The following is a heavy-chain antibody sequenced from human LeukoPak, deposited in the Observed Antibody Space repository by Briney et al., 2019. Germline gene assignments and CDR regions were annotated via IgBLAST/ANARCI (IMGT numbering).Heavy chain of an antibody. D-gene: IGHD3-3*01. CDR2: ISAYNGNT. CDR1: GYTFTSYG. J-gene: IGHJ4*02. V-gene: IGHV1-18*01. Sequence: ASVKVSCTASGYTFTSYGTSWVRQAPGQGLEWMGWISAYNGNTNYAQKLQGRVTMTTDTSTSTAYMELRSLRSDDTAVYYCARVSASLYYDFWSGYRQFFDYWGQGTLVTVSS. CDR3: ARVSASLYYDFWSGYRQFFDY.